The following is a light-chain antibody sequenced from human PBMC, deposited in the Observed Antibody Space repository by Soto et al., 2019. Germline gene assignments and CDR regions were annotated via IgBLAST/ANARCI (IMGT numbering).Light chain of an antibody. CDR1: QTVINN. V-gene: IGKV3-15*01. J-gene: IGKJ5*01. CDR2: GAS. CDR3: QQYNNWPIT. Sequence: EIVMTQSPATLSVSPGERATLSCRASQTVINNLAWYQQKPGQAPRLLIYGASTRATGLPARFSGSGSGTEFTLTISSLQSEDFALYYCQQYNNWPITFGQGTRLEI.